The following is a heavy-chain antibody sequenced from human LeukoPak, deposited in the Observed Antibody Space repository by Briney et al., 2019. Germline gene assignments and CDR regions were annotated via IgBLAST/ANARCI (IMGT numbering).Heavy chain of an antibody. CDR2: IYTSGST. V-gene: IGHV4-61*02. D-gene: IGHD2-15*01. Sequence: SQTLSLTCTVSGGSISSGIYYWSWIRQPAGKGLEWIGRIYTSGSTNYNPSLKSRITISVDTSKNQFSLKLSSSTAADTAVYYCARNSCPSGSCYDNRGYFDYWGQGTLVTVSS. J-gene: IGHJ4*02. CDR3: ARNSCPSGSCYDNRGYFDY. CDR1: GGSISSGIYY.